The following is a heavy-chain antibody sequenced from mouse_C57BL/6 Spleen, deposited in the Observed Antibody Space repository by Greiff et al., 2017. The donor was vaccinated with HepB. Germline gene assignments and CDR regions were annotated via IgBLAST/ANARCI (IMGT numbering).Heavy chain of an antibody. CDR3: ARSRVTMITTRKLLDY. CDR1: GYTFTSYW. J-gene: IGHJ2*01. Sequence: VKLQQSGAELVMPGASVKLSCKASGYTFTSYWMHWVTQRPGQGLEWIGEIDPSDSSTNYNQKFKGKSTLTVDKSSSTAYMQLSSLTSEDSAVYDGARSRVTMITTRKLLDYWGQGTTLTVSS. D-gene: IGHD2-4*01. V-gene: IGHV1-69*01. CDR2: IDPSDSST.